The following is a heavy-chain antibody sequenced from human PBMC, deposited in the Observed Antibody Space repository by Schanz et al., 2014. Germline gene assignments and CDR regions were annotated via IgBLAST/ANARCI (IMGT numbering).Heavy chain of an antibody. V-gene: IGHV3-7*01. CDR3: AKGSMAARPLLPTDYYFYGMDV. D-gene: IGHD6-6*01. Sequence: VQLVESGGGVVQPGRSLRLSCVASGFTFSSYAMHWVRQAPGKGLEWVANIKLDGSEKYYVDSVKGRFTISRDNSKNTLYLQMNSLRAEDTAVYYCAKGSMAARPLLPTDYYFYGMDVWGQGTTVTVSS. CDR1: GFTFSSYA. J-gene: IGHJ6*02. CDR2: IKLDGSEK.